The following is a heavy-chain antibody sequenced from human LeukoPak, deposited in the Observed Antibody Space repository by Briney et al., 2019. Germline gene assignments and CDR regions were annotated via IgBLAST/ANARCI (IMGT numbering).Heavy chain of an antibody. Sequence: PGGSLRLSCAASGFTFTRHAMSWVRQAPGKGLEWVSGIGARGRNTYYADSVQGRFTISRDNSQDKLFLQMNSLRDDDTAIYHCTKEPELLPSGDWFDPWGQGTLVTVSS. CDR3: TKEPELLPSGDWFDP. V-gene: IGHV3-23*01. D-gene: IGHD1-14*01. CDR1: GFTFTRHA. CDR2: IGARGRNT. J-gene: IGHJ5*02.